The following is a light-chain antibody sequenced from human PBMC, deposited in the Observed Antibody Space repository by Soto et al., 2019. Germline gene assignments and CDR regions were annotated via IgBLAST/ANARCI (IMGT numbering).Light chain of an antibody. CDR3: QQYGSSPPIN. CDR1: QSVGSIY. V-gene: IGKV3-20*01. CDR2: GAS. Sequence: LVLPHSPGTLSFSPVEISTLSFMAIQSVGSIYLAWYQQRPGQAPRLLIYGASNRATGIPVRFSGSGSGTDFTLTISRLEPEDFAVYYCQQYGSSPPINCGKGTRLEIK. J-gene: IGKJ5*01.